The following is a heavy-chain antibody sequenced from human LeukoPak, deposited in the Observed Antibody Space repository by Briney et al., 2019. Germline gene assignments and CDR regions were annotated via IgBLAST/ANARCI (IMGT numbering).Heavy chain of an antibody. D-gene: IGHD3-3*01. Sequence: PGGSLRLSCAASGFTFDDYAMHWVRQAPGKGLEWVSGISWNSGSIGYADSVKGRFTISRDNAKNSLYLQMNSLRAEDTAVYYCARISGGPITIFGDWGQGTLVTVSS. CDR3: ARISGGPITIFGD. CDR1: GFTFDDYA. J-gene: IGHJ4*02. CDR2: ISWNSGSI. V-gene: IGHV3-9*01.